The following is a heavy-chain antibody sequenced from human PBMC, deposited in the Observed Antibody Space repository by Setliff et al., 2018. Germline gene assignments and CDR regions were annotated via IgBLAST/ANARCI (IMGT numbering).Heavy chain of an antibody. CDR1: VYSISRDCH. Sequence: PSETLSLTCAVSVYSISRDCHWGWIRQPPGKGLEWIGSIYYSGNTYYNASLKGRVTISGDTSKNQFSLKLSSVTAADTAVYYCARLLAGTGGFFYYGVDVWGQGTKVTVAS. J-gene: IGHJ6*02. D-gene: IGHD6-19*01. CDR2: IYYSGNT. CDR3: ARLLAGTGGFFYYGVDV. V-gene: IGHV4-38-2*01.